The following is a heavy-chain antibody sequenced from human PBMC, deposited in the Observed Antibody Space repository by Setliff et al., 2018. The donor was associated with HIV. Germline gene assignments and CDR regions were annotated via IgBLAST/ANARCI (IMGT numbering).Heavy chain of an antibody. J-gene: IGHJ4*02. Sequence: SETLSLTCTVSGGSVSSGDYYWSWIRQPPGKGLEWIGYIYYSGSTYYNPSLKSRVTISVDTSKNQFSLKLTSVTASDTAVYYCARAAAGNTGPFDLWGQGSPVTVSS. CDR2: IYYSGST. CDR1: GGSVSSGDYY. CDR3: ARAAAGNTGPFDL. D-gene: IGHD4-17*01. V-gene: IGHV4-30-4*08.